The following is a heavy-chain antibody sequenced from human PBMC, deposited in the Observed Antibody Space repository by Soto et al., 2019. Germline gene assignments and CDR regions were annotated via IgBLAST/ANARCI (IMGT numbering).Heavy chain of an antibody. CDR1: GFTFSSYS. CDR2: ISSSSSYI. CDR3: ASLFGVATRPTYGMDV. J-gene: IGHJ6*02. D-gene: IGHD3-3*01. V-gene: IGHV3-21*01. Sequence: EVQLVESGGGLVKPWGSLRLSCAASGFTFSSYSMNWVRQAPGKGLEWVSSISSSSSYIYYADSVKGRFTISRDNAKNSLYLQMNSLRAEDTAVYYCASLFGVATRPTYGMDVWGQGTTVTVSS.